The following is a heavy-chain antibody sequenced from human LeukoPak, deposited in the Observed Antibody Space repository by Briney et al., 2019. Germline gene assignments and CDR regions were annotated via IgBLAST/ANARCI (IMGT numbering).Heavy chain of an antibody. V-gene: IGHV4-4*09. J-gene: IGHJ3*02. CDR2: IYTSGST. CDR3: ARRDWRAAFDI. Sequence: PSETLSLTCTVSGGSISSYYWSWIRQPPGKGLEWIGYIYTSGSTNYNPSFKSRVTISVDTSKNQFSLKLSSVTAADTAVYYCARRDWRAAFDIWGQGTMVTVSS. D-gene: IGHD3-9*01. CDR1: GGSISSYY.